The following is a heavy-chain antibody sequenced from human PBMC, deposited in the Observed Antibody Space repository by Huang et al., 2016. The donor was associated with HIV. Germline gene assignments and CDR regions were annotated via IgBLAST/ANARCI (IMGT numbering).Heavy chain of an antibody. V-gene: IGHV4-34*01. CDR1: GGSFSGYY. Sequence: QVQLKQWGAGLLRPSETLSLTCAVYGGSFSGYYGTWLRQPPGKGLEWIGEINHRGSTKYNPYLKSVVSISVDTSRNQFALTLTSVTAADTAVYYCARGQGGYYYYYMDVWGKGTTVTVSS. CDR2: INHRGST. CDR3: ARGQGGYYYYYMDV. J-gene: IGHJ6*03.